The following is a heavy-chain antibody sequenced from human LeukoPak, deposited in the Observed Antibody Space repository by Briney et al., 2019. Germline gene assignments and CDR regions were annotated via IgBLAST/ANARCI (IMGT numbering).Heavy chain of an antibody. V-gene: IGHV1-2*02. D-gene: IGHD5-12*01. CDR2: INPNSGAT. J-gene: IGHJ4*02. CDR1: GYTFSDYY. Sequence: ASVKVSCKASGYTFSDYYMHWVRQAPGQGLEWIGWINPNSGATGYAQEFQGRVTMTRDTPISTADMELNSLRSDDTAMYYCSRGSALNRAYSGYDPPFHYWGQGTLVAVSS. CDR3: SRGSALNRAYSGYDPPFHY.